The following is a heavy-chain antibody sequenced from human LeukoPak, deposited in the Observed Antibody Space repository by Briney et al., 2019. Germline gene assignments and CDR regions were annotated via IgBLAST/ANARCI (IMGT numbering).Heavy chain of an antibody. V-gene: IGHV3-66*02. CDR2: LYSSGSA. CDR3: ARAEAGLRWGY. J-gene: IGHJ1*01. CDR1: GFSVSNNY. Sequence: GGSLRLSCAASGFSVSNNYMTWVRQAPGKGLEWISVLYSSGSAYYADPVRGRFTISRDSSKNTLYLQLDSLRAEDTAVYYCARAEAGLRWGYWGQGTLVTVSS. D-gene: IGHD4-23*01.